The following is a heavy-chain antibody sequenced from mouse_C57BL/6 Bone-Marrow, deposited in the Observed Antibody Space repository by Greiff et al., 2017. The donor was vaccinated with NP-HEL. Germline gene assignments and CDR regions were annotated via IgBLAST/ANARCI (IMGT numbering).Heavy chain of an antibody. CDR3: ARRHYYGSSFHYYAMDY. CDR2: ISSGGSYT. D-gene: IGHD1-1*01. Sequence: EVQLQESGGDLVKPGGSLKLSCAASGFTFSSYGMSWVRQTPDKRLEWVATISSGGSYTYYPDSVKGRFTISRDNAKNTLYLQMSSLKSEDTAMYYCARRHYYGSSFHYYAMDYWGQGTSVTVSS. J-gene: IGHJ4*01. V-gene: IGHV5-6*01. CDR1: GFTFSSYG.